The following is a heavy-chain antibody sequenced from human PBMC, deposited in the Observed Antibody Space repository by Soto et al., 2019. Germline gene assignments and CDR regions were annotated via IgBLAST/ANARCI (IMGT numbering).Heavy chain of an antibody. CDR1: GFTFSYYG. V-gene: IGHV3-30*18. D-gene: IGHD6-19*01. J-gene: IGHJ4*01. Sequence: PRGSLGVSCVSSGFTFSYYGIHWVRQAPGKGLDWVGVISSDGRTTYYADSVKGRFTISRDNPKNTLYLQMDSLRLDDTAVYYCAKEVQVAGDLDYWGQGTMVTVSS. CDR2: ISSDGRTT. CDR3: AKEVQVAGDLDY.